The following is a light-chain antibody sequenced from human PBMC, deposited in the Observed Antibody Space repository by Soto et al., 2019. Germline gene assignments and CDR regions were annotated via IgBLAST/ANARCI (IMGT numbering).Light chain of an antibody. V-gene: IGLV2-18*02. Sequence: QSALTQPPSVSGSPGQSVTISCTGTSSDVGSYHRVSWYQQPPGTAPKLMICQVSNRPSGVPDRFSGSKSGNTASLTISGLQAEDEADYYCSSYTGRGTWVFGVGTQLTV. CDR3: SSYTGRGTWV. J-gene: IGLJ3*02. CDR1: SSDVGSYHR. CDR2: QVS.